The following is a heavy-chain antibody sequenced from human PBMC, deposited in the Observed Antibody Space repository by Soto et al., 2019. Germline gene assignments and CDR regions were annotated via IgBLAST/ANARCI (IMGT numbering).Heavy chain of an antibody. CDR1: GYTFTGYY. CDR3: ARDSGQLPLNWFDP. D-gene: IGHD2-21*02. V-gene: IGHV1-2*04. J-gene: IGHJ5*02. CDR2: INPNSGGT. Sequence: ASVKVSCKASGYTFTGYYMHWVRQAPGQGLEWMGWINPNSGGTNYAQKFQGWVTMTRDTSISTAYMELSRLRSDDTAVYYCARDSGQLPLNWFDPRGKGTLVTVSS.